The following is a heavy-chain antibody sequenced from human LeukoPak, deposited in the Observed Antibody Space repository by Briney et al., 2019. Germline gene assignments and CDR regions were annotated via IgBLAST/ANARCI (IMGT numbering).Heavy chain of an antibody. CDR3: ARKGYSGYEAPDY. CDR1: GFTFSSYG. CDR2: IWYDGSNE. V-gene: IGHV3-33*08. J-gene: IGHJ4*02. Sequence: PGGSLRLSCAASGFTFSSYGMHWVRQAPGKGLEWVAVIWYDGSNEYYADSVKGRFTISRDNSKNTLYLQMNSLRAEDTAVYYCARKGYSGYEAPDYWGQGTLVTVSS. D-gene: IGHD5-12*01.